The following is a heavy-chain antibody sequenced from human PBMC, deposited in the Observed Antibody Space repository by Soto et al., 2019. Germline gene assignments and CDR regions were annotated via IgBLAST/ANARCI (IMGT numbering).Heavy chain of an antibody. CDR2: TYYRSKWYN. Sequence: SPALSLTYALSGDSVSSNSAAWYWIRPSPSRGLEWLGRTYYRSKWYNDYAVSVKSRITINPDTSKNQFSLQLNSVTPEVTAVYYCAREYISSEQWLVIDYWGQGSLLTVSS. D-gene: IGHD6-19*01. CDR3: AREYISSEQWLVIDY. J-gene: IGHJ4*02. CDR1: GDSVSSNSAA. V-gene: IGHV6-1*01.